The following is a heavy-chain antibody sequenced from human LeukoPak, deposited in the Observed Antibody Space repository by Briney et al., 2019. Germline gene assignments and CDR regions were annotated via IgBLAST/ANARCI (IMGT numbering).Heavy chain of an antibody. CDR1: GGSISSYY. J-gene: IGHJ4*02. D-gene: IGHD6-13*01. Sequence: SETLSLTCTVSGGSISSYYWSWIRQPPGKGLEWIGEINHSGSTNYNPSLKSRVTISVDTSKNQFSLKLSSVTAADTAVYYCATTKVEEQLALGYWGQGTLVTVSS. CDR2: INHSGST. V-gene: IGHV4-34*01. CDR3: ATTKVEEQLALGY.